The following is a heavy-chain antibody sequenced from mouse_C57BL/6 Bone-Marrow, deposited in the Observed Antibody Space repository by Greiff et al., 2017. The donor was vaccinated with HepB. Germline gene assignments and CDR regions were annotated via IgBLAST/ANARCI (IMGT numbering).Heavy chain of an antibody. J-gene: IGHJ4*01. CDR2: IWGGGST. Sequence: QVTLKVSGPGLVAPSQSLSITCTVSGFSFTSYGVDWVRQPPGKGLEWLGVIWGGGSTNYNSALMSRLSISKDNSKSQVFLKMNSLQTDDTAMYYCALYDDDAGGDYYAMDYWGQGTSVTVSS. CDR1: GFSFTSYG. CDR3: ALYDDDAGGDYYAMDY. V-gene: IGHV2-9*01. D-gene: IGHD2-4*01.